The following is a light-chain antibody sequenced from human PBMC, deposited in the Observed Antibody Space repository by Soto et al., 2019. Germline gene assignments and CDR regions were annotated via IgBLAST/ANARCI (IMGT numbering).Light chain of an antibody. CDR3: QKYSSVIT. J-gene: IGKJ5*01. V-gene: IGKV1-27*01. Sequence: DIQMTQSPSSLSASVGDRDTITCRASQGISNFLAWYQQKPGKVPKLLISAASTLQSGVPSRFSGSGSRTDFTLTITSLQPEDVATYYCQKYSSVITFGQGTRLEIK. CDR1: QGISNF. CDR2: AAS.